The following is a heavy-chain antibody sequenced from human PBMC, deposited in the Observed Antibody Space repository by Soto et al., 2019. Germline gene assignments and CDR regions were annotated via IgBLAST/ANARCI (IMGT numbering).Heavy chain of an antibody. J-gene: IGHJ4*02. V-gene: IGHV4-34*01. D-gene: IGHD6-13*01. CDR3: ARAEVSAAGYY. CDR1: GGSFSGYY. Sequence: SETLSLTCAVYGGSFSGYYWSWIRQPPGKGLEWIGEINHSGSTNYNPSLKSRVTISVDTSKNQFSLKLSSVTAADTAVYYCARAEVSAAGYYWGQGTLVPSPQ. CDR2: INHSGST.